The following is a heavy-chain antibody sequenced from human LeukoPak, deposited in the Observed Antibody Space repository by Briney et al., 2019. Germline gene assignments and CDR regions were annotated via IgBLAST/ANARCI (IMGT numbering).Heavy chain of an antibody. V-gene: IGHV3-30*03. Sequence: GRSLRLSCAASGFTFSSYGMHWVRQAPGKGLEWVAVISYDGSNKYYADSVKGRFTISRDSSKNTLYLQMNSLRAEDTAVYYCARNPALGYSSSWSSGMDVWGKGTTVTVSS. CDR3: ARNPALGYSSSWSSGMDV. D-gene: IGHD6-13*01. CDR2: ISYDGSNK. CDR1: GFTFSSYG. J-gene: IGHJ6*04.